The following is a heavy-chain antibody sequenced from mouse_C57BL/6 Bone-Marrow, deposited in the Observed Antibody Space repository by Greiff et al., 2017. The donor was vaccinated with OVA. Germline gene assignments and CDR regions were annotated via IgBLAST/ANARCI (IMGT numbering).Heavy chain of an antibody. J-gene: IGHJ4*01. CDR2: ISSGGSYT. D-gene: IGHD2-2*01. CDR3: ARRMVTTGNYYAMDY. CDR1: GFTFSSYG. Sequence: DVHLVESGGDLVKPGGSLKLSCAASGFTFSSYGMSWVRQTPDKRLEWVATISSGGSYTYYPDSVKGRFPISRDNAKNTLYLQMSSLKSEDTAMYYCARRMVTTGNYYAMDYWGQGTSVTVSS. V-gene: IGHV5-6*01.